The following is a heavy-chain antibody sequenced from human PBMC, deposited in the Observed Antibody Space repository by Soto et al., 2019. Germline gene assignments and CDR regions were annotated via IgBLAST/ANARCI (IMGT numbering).Heavy chain of an antibody. Sequence: GGSLRLSCAASGFTFSNAWMSWVRQAPGKGLEWVGRIKSKTDGGTTDYAAPVKGRFTISRDDSKNTLYLKMNSRKTEDTAVYYCTTDAARPDYYMDVWGKGTTVTVSS. CDR3: TTDAARPDYYMDV. V-gene: IGHV3-15*01. CDR2: IKSKTDGGTT. CDR1: GFTFSNAW. J-gene: IGHJ6*03.